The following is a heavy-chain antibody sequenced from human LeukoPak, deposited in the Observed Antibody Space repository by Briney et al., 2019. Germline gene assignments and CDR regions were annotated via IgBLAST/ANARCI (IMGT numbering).Heavy chain of an antibody. CDR1: GGTFSSYA. CDR3: ARGETYYYGSGSHPLDY. CDR2: IIPIFGTA. D-gene: IGHD3-10*01. Sequence: ASVKVSCKASGGTFSSYAISWVRQDPGQGLEWMGGIIPIFGTANYAQKFQGRVTITADESTSTAYMELSSLRSEDTAVYYCARGETYYYGSGSHPLDYWGQGTLVTVSS. J-gene: IGHJ4*02. V-gene: IGHV1-69*13.